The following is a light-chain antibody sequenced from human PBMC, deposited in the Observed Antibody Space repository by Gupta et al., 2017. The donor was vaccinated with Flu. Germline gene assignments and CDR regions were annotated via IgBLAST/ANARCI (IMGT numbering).Light chain of an antibody. CDR2: DNN. Sequence: APGQKVTISCSGSSSSIGNNYVSWYQQIPGTAPKLLIYDNNRRPSGIPDRFSGSKSGTSATLDITGLQTGDEADYYCGTWDSSLDARVFGGGTKLTVL. CDR1: SSSIGNNY. V-gene: IGLV1-51*01. CDR3: GTWDSSLDARV. J-gene: IGLJ3*02.